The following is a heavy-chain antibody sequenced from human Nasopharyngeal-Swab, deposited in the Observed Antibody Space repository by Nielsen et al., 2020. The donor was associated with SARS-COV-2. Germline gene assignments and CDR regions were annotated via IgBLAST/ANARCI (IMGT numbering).Heavy chain of an antibody. D-gene: IGHD3-10*01. CDR2: INPSGGST. CDR1: GYTFTSYY. J-gene: IGHJ6*02. CDR3: ARDRLRLRDYITMVRGVVPYGMDV. Sequence: ASVKVSCKASGYTFTSYYMHWVRQAPGQGLEWMGIINPSGGSTSYAQKFQGRVTMTRDTSTSTVYMELSGLRSEDTAVYYCARDRLRLRDYITMVRGVVPYGMDVWGQGTTVTASS. V-gene: IGHV1-46*01.